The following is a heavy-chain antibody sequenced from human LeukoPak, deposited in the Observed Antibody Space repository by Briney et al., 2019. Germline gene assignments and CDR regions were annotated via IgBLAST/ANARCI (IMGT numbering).Heavy chain of an antibody. J-gene: IGHJ4*02. CDR2: IGASGGST. Sequence: GRSLRLSCATSGFTFSSYAMSWVRQAPGKGLEWFSGIGASGGSTYYADSVKGRFTISRDNPKNTLYLQMNSLRTEDTAVYYCAKAEGYDILTGLDYWGQGTLVTVSS. D-gene: IGHD3-9*01. CDR1: GFTFSSYA. CDR3: AKAEGYDILTGLDY. V-gene: IGHV3-23*01.